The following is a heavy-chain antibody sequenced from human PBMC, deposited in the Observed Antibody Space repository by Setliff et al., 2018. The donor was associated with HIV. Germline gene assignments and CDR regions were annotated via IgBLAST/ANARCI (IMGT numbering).Heavy chain of an antibody. D-gene: IGHD5-12*01. CDR2: IYFTGSS. CDR3: ARRAPGGGYGPAWYFDY. CDR1: GGSISTYY. J-gene: IGHJ4*02. Sequence: SETLSLTCTVSGGSISTYYWSWIRQPPGKGLEWIGSIYFTGSSDNNPSLKSRVTLSVDTSKNQFSLKLSSVTAADTAVYYCARRAPGGGYGPAWYFDYWGQGTLVTVSS. V-gene: IGHV4-59*08.